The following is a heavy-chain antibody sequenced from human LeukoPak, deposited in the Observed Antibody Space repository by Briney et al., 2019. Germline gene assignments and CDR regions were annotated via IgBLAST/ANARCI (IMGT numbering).Heavy chain of an antibody. CDR3: ARSRDTMIVVGDY. Sequence: ASVKVSCKASGYPFTKFYMHWVRQAPGHGLEWMGLMSPNGDSTLYSQKFQGRVTMTRDTSTSTDYMELSSLRSEDTAVYYCARSRDTMIVVGDYWGQGTLVTVSS. V-gene: IGHV1-46*01. D-gene: IGHD3-22*01. J-gene: IGHJ4*02. CDR2: MSPNGDST. CDR1: GYPFTKFY.